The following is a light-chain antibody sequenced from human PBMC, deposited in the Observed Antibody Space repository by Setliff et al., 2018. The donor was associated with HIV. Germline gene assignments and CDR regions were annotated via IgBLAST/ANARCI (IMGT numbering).Light chain of an antibody. V-gene: IGLV2-14*01. J-gene: IGLJ3*02. CDR1: SSDIGGYNY. CDR2: DVN. Sequence: QSVLTQPASVSGSPGQSITISCTGTSSDIGGYNYVSWYQQHPGKAPKFIIYDVNKRPSGVSNRFSGSKSGNTASLTISGLQAEDEADYYCSSYTDGNIPGVFGGGT. CDR3: SSYTDGNIPGV.